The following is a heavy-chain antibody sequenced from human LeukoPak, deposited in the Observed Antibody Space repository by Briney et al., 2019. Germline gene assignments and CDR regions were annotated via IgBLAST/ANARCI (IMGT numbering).Heavy chain of an antibody. Sequence: ASVKVSCKASGGTFSSYAISWVRQAPGQGLEWMGRIIPIFGIANYAQKLQGRVTITADKSTSTAYMELSSLRSEDTAVYYCAREGDAFDIWGQGTMATVSS. CDR3: AREGDAFDI. V-gene: IGHV1-69*04. CDR1: GGTFSSYA. J-gene: IGHJ3*02. CDR2: IIPIFGIA.